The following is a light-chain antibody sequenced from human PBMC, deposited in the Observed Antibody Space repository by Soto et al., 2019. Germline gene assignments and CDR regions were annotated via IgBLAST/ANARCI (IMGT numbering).Light chain of an antibody. CDR3: QTWATGPDWV. CDR2: LDSDGSH. Sequence: QPVLTQSPSASASLGASVKLTCILSSGHGTYTITWHQQQPDKGPRYLMNLDSDGSHYKGDGIPDRFSGSSSGAERYLTISGLQSEDEADYYCQTWATGPDWVFGGGTKLTVL. J-gene: IGLJ3*02. CDR1: SGHGTYT. V-gene: IGLV4-69*01.